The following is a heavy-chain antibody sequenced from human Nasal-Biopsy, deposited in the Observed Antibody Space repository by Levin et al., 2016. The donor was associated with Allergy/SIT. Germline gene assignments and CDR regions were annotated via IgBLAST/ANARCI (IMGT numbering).Heavy chain of an antibody. Sequence: SGPTLVKPAETLTLTCTVSGFSLSNGGMGVSWIRQPPGKALEWLAHIFSSDAKSYSTSLKSRLTISEDTSQSQVVLTLTNMDPVDTATYYCARVVAVNGYYYYYKMDVWGRGTTVTVSS. D-gene: IGHD2-8*01. CDR1: GFSLSNGGMG. CDR3: ARVVAVNGYYYYYKMDV. CDR2: IFSSDAK. J-gene: IGHJ6*03. V-gene: IGHV2-26*01.